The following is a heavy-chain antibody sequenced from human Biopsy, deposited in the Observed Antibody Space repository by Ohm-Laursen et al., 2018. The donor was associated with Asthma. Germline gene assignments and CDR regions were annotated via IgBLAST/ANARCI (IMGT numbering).Heavy chain of an antibody. CDR2: THHNGYT. D-gene: IGHD1-26*01. CDR3: ARGSSSRLSQWELLVSGGKRAHSYYGMDV. J-gene: IGHJ6*02. Sequence: SETLSLTCAVYGGSFSSNYWSWIRQTPGKGLEWLGDTHHNGYTNYNPSPTSRLTLSVDTSKNQFPLWLTSVTAADTAVYYCARGSSSRLSQWELLVSGGKRAHSYYGMDVWGQETTVTVSS. V-gene: IGHV4-34*01. CDR1: GGSFSSNY.